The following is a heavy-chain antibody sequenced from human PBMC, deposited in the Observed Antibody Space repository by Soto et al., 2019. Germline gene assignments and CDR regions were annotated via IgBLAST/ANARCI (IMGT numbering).Heavy chain of an antibody. CDR3: ARGEYCSSTSCYTALDY. D-gene: IGHD2-2*02. CDR2: ISYDGSNK. J-gene: IGHJ4*02. V-gene: IGHV3-30-3*01. Sequence: PGGSLRLFWAAAGFTFSSYAMHWVRQAPGKGLEWVAVISYDGSNKYYADSVKGRFTISRDNSKNTLYLQMNSLRAEDTAVYYCARGEYCSSTSCYTALDYWGKCTLVTLSS. CDR1: GFTFSSYA.